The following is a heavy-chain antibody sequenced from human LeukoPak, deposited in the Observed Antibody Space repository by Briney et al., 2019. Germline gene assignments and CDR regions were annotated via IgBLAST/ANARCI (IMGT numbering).Heavy chain of an antibody. CDR2: ISGSGGST. CDR1: GFTFSSCA. V-gene: IGHV3-23*01. J-gene: IGHJ4*02. D-gene: IGHD3-10*01. CDR3: AKEAYGSGSYYEVGVPPCDY. Sequence: GGSLRLSCAASGFTFSSCAMSWVRQAPGKGLEWVSAISGSGGSTYYADSVKGRFTISRDNSKNTLYLQMNSLRAEDTAVYYCAKEAYGSGSYYEVGVPPCDYWGQGTLVTVSS.